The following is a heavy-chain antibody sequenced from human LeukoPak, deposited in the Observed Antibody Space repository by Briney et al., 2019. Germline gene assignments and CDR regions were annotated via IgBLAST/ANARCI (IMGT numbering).Heavy chain of an antibody. V-gene: IGHV3-23*01. CDR1: GFTFSSYG. D-gene: IGHD3-10*01. CDR2: ISGSGGST. Sequence: AGTLRLSCAASGFTFSSYGMSWVRQAPGKGLEWVSAISGSGGSTYYADSVKGRFTISRDNSKNTLYLQMNSLRAEDTAVYYCAKETRSGSYYTPYFFDYWGQGTLVTVSS. J-gene: IGHJ4*02. CDR3: AKETRSGSYYTPYFFDY.